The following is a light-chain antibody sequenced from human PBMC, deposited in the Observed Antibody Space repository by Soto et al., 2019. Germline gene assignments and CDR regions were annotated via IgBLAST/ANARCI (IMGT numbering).Light chain of an antibody. J-gene: IGKJ2*01. Sequence: DIVMTQSPDSLAVSLGERATINCKSSQSVLYDSNNKNYLAWYQQKPRQPPKLLIYWASARESGVPDRFSGSGSGTDFTLTISILQAEDVAVYYCQQYYLTPYTFGQGTKLEIK. CDR2: WAS. V-gene: IGKV4-1*01. CDR1: QSVLYDSNNKNY. CDR3: QQYYLTPYT.